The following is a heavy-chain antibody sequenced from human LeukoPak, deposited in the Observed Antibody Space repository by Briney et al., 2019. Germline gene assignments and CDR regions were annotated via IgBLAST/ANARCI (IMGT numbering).Heavy chain of an antibody. CDR2: MNPNSGNT. Sequence: GASVKVSCKASGYTFTGYYMHWVRQATGQGLEWMGFMNPNSGNTGYAQKFQGRVTMTRDTSISTAYMELSSLRSEDTALYYCVRVPRELGAYWGQGTLVTVSS. CDR3: VRVPRELGAY. V-gene: IGHV1-8*02. D-gene: IGHD3-16*01. CDR1: GYTFTGYY. J-gene: IGHJ4*02.